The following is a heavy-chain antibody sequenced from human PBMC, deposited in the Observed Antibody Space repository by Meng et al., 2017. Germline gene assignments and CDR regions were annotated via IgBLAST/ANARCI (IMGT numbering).Heavy chain of an antibody. D-gene: IGHD6-13*01. J-gene: IGHJ3*02. V-gene: IGHV6-1*01. CDR3: AIIKKAAAGAFDI. Sequence: QTLSLTCAIPGDSVSSNRAAWNRIRQSPSRGLEWLGRTYYRSKWYNDYAVSVKSRININPDTSKNQFSLQLNSVTPEDTAVYYCAIIKKAAAGAFDIWGQGTMVTVSS. CDR2: TYYRSKWYN. CDR1: GDSVSSNRAA.